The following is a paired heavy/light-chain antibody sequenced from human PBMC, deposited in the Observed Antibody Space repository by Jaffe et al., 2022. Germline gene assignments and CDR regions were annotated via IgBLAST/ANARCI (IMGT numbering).Light chain of an antibody. V-gene: IGKV1-17*03. J-gene: IGKJ1*01. CDR1: QDIRNF. CDR3: LQHNRNPWT. CDR2: ASS. Sequence: DVQMTQSPSAMSASVGDRVTITCRASQDIRNFLAWFQQKPGKVPKRLIYASSSLQSGVPSRFSGSGSGTEFTLTISSLQPEDFATYYCLQHNRNPWTFGQGTKVEIK.
Heavy chain of an antibody. CDR1: GVSISNNW. CDR2: IKGDGSEK. Sequence: DVQLVESGGGLVPPGGSLRLSCAASGVSISNNWMTWVRQAPGKGLEWVANIKGDGSEKYYVASVEGRFTVSRDNAQNSLYLQMHSLRAEDTAVYYCARGPYVSASNGWDDHNWLDPWGQGTLVTVSS. CDR3: ARGPYVSASNGWDDHNWLDP. V-gene: IGHV3-7*01. J-gene: IGHJ5*02. D-gene: IGHD1-1*01.